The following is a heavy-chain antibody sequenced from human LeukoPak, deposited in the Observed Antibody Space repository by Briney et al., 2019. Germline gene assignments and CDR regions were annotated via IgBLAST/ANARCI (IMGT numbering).Heavy chain of an antibody. D-gene: IGHD3-10*01. CDR3: ARESYDAFDI. Sequence: GGSLRLSCAASGFTFSSYGMSWVRQAPGKGLEWVSAISGSGGSTYYADSVKGRFTISRDNSKNTLYPQMNSLRAEDTAVHYCARESYDAFDIWGQGTMVTVSS. J-gene: IGHJ3*02. CDR1: GFTFSSYG. CDR2: ISGSGGST. V-gene: IGHV3-23*01.